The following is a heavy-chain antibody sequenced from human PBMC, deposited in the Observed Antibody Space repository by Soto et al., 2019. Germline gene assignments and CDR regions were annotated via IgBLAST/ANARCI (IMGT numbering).Heavy chain of an antibody. CDR1: GYTFTNYG. D-gene: IGHD2-21*02. V-gene: IGHV1-18*01. CDR2: ISPYNGDA. CDR3: ARDLAHCGGVCYGDVFAI. J-gene: IGHJ3*02. Sequence: QVQLVQSGFEVKKPGASVKVSCKASGYTFTNYGISWVRQAPGQGLEWMGWISPYNGDANYAQMLQGRLTMTTDTSTSTVYMKLRRLRLEDTAVYYCARDLAHCGGVCYGDVFAIWGQGTMVTVSS.